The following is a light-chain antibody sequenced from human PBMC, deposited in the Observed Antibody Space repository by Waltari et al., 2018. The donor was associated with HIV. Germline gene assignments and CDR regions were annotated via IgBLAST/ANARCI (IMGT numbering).Light chain of an antibody. CDR1: QSVRSNF. J-gene: IGKJ1*01. Sequence: EIVLTPSPGTLSLSPGGRATLSCRASQSVRSNFLAWYQQKRGQAPRLLIYGASTRATGIPDRFSGSGSGTDFTLTISRLEPEDFAVYFCQQYATSPVTFGHGTKVDIK. CDR2: GAS. CDR3: QQYATSPVT. V-gene: IGKV3-20*01.